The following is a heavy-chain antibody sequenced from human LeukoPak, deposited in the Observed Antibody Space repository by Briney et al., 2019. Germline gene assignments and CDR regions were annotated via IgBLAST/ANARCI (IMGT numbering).Heavy chain of an antibody. CDR2: IYTSGST. Sequence: SETPSLTCTVSGGSISSYYWSWIRQPAGKGLEWIGRIYTSGSTNYNPSLKSRVTISVDPSKNQFSLKLTSVTTADTAVYYCARPVTARGGSGWPQHIDYWGQGTLVSVSS. CDR3: ARPVTARGGSGWPQHIDY. D-gene: IGHD6-19*01. V-gene: IGHV4-4*07. J-gene: IGHJ4*02. CDR1: GGSISSYY.